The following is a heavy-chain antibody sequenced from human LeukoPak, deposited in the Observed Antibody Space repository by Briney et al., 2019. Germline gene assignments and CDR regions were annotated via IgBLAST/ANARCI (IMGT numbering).Heavy chain of an antibody. D-gene: IGHD3-3*01. J-gene: IGHJ4*02. Sequence: GESLKISAMGSGSSFTCYWIGCVRPTPGKGLEWMGIIYPGDSDTSSTPSFQGQVSISAYKSISTAYLQWSGLKASDTAMYYCARHTRDFVDYWGQGTLVTVSS. CDR2: IYPGDSDT. CDR1: GSSFTCYW. V-gene: IGHV5-51*01. CDR3: ARHTRDFVDY.